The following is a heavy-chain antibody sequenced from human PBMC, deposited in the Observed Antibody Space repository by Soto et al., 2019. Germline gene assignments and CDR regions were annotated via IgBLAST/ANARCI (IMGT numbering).Heavy chain of an antibody. CDR1: GGSFSGYY. D-gene: IGHD3-22*01. CDR3: ARVRRPGSDCWGTHRITMLVVANPDPFDI. Sequence: SETLSLTCAVYGGSFSGYYWSWIRQPPGKGLEWIGEINHSGSNNYNPSLKSRVTISVDTSKNQFSLKLSSVTAADTAVYYCARVRRPGSDCWGTHRITMLVVANPDPFDIWGQGTTVTVS. V-gene: IGHV4-34*01. J-gene: IGHJ3*02. CDR2: INHSGSN.